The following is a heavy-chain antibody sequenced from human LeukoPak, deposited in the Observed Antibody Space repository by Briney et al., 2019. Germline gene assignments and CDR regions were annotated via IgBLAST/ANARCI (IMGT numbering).Heavy chain of an antibody. J-gene: IGHJ4*02. V-gene: IGHV3-66*01. CDR1: GFSVSSNY. CDR3: ARDSHKGF. CDR2: IFSGGSI. Sequence: GGFLRLSCAASGFSVSSNYMSWVRQAPGKGLEWVSVIFSGGSIYYAESVKGRFTSSRDNSKNTVYLQLNSLRVEDTAVYFCARDSHKGFWGQGVLVTVSS.